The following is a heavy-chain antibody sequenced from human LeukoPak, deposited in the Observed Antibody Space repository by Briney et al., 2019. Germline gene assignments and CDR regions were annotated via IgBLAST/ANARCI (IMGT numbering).Heavy chain of an antibody. V-gene: IGHV3-7*01. CDR2: IKPDGNEQ. CDR1: GFIFSDYW. J-gene: IGHJ4*02. CDR3: GRERVSAYDY. Sequence: GGFLRLSCVTSGFIFSDYWMGWVRQAPGKGPEWVASIKPDGNEQYYVDSVRGRFTISRDNSKDSLFLQMDSLRDDDTAVYYCGRERVSAYDYWGQGTLVTVSS.